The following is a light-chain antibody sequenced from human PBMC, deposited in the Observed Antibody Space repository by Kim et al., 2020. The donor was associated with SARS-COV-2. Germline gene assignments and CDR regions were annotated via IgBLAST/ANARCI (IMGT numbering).Light chain of an antibody. J-gene: IGLJ1*01. CDR3: SSYTSSSAPYV. V-gene: IGLV2-14*03. CDR1: SSDVGGYNY. Sequence: QSITISCTGTSSDVGGYNYVSWYQQHPGKAPKLMIYDVSNRPSGVSNRFSGSKSGNTASLTISGLQAEDEADYYCSSYTSSSAPYVFGTGTKVTVL. CDR2: DVS.